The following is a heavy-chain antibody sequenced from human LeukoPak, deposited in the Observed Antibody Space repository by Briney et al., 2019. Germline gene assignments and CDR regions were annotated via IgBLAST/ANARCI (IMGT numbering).Heavy chain of an antibody. D-gene: IGHD6-25*01. CDR1: GYTLTELS. J-gene: IGHJ4*02. V-gene: IGHV1-24*01. Sequence: ASVKVSCKLSGYTLTELSMHWVRQAPGKGLEWMGGFDPEDGETIYAQKFQGRVTITADESTSTAYMELSSLRSEDTAVYYCARGTRLGQYYFDYWGQGTLVTVSS. CDR2: FDPEDGET. CDR3: ARGTRLGQYYFDY.